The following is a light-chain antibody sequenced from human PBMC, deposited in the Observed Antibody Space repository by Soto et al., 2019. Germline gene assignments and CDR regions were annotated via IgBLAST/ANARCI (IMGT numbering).Light chain of an antibody. J-gene: IGKJ2*01. V-gene: IGKV3-15*01. CDR2: DAS. Sequence: EVVLTQSPATLSVSPGERATLSCRAGQSVNNKLAWYQQTPGQPPRLHIYDASTRATGVPGRFSGSGSGTEFTLTISSLQSEDFAVYYCQQYNHWPTFGQGTKLEIK. CDR1: QSVNNK. CDR3: QQYNHWPT.